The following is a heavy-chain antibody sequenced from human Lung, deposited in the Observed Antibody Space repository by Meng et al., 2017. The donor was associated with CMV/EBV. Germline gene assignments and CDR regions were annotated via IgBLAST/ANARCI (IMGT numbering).Heavy chain of an antibody. J-gene: IGHJ4*02. CDR1: GGSISSGGYY. CDR2: IYYSGST. D-gene: IGHD2-2*01. Sequence: LXXTVSGGSISSGGYYWSWIRQHPGKGLEWIGYIYYSGSTYYNPSLKSRVTISVDTSKNQFSLKLSSVTAADTAVYYCARVGCSSTSCPDYWGQGNXVNVYS. V-gene: IGHV4-31*03. CDR3: ARVGCSSTSCPDY.